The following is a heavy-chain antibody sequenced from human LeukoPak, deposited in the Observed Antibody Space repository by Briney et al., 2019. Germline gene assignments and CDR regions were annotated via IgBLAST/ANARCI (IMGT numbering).Heavy chain of an antibody. CDR3: AREWSGERLPYSSSWYRGYYYGMDV. CDR1: GYTFTSYA. CDR2: INAGNGNT. V-gene: IGHV1-3*01. D-gene: IGHD6-13*01. J-gene: IGHJ6*02. Sequence: ASVKVSCKASGYTFTSYAMHWVRQAPGQRLEWMGWINAGNGNTKYSQKFQGRVTITRDTSASTAYMELSSLRSEDTAVYYCAREWSGERLPYSSSWYRGYYYGMDVWGQGTTVTVSS.